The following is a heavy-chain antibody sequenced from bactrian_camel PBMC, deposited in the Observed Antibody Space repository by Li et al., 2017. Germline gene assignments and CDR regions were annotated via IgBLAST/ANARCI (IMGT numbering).Heavy chain of an antibody. Sequence: VQLVESGGGLVQPGGSLRLSCADSGFTFSGYDMSWVRQAPGKEREGVAAIDSDGSTSYADSVKGRFTISQDNAKNTLYLQMNSLKPEDTAMYYCAAESAFYSGGYTGYEYHYWGQGTQVTVS. J-gene: IGHJ4*01. D-gene: IGHD2*01. CDR3: AAESAFYSGGYTGYEYHY. V-gene: IGHV3S42*01. CDR1: GFTFSGYD. CDR2: IDSDGST.